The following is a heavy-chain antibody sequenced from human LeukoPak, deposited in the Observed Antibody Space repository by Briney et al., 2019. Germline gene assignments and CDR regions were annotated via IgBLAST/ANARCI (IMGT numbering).Heavy chain of an antibody. J-gene: IGHJ4*02. CDR3: ARVRTDFWSGYFYNYFDY. Sequence: ASVKVSCKASGYTFTSYGISWVRQAPGQGLEWMGWISAYNGNTNYAQKLQGRVTMTTDTSTSTAYMELRSLRSDDTAVYYCARVRTDFWSGYFYNYFDYWGQGTLVTVSS. D-gene: IGHD3-3*01. CDR2: ISAYNGNT. V-gene: IGHV1-18*01. CDR1: GYTFTSYG.